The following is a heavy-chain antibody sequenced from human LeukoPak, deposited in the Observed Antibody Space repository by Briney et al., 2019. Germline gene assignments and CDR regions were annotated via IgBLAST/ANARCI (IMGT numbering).Heavy chain of an antibody. J-gene: IGHJ4*02. Sequence: TGGSLRLSCAASGFTFSSYSMNWVRQAPGKGLEWVSSISSSSSYIYYADSVKGRFTISRDNAKNSLYLQMNSLRAEDTALYYCARDMTTVTAYFDYWGQGTLVTVSS. D-gene: IGHD4-17*01. V-gene: IGHV3-21*04. CDR1: GFTFSSYS. CDR3: ARDMTTVTAYFDY. CDR2: ISSSSSYI.